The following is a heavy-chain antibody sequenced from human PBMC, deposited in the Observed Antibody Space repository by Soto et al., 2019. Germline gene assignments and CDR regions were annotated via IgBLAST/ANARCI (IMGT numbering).Heavy chain of an antibody. CDR1: GGSISSGGYY. J-gene: IGHJ4*02. D-gene: IGHD6-25*01. CDR3: ARDDSVAAVFDY. Sequence: QVQLQESGPGLVKPSQTLSLTCTVSGGSISSGGYYWSWIRQHPGKGLEWIGYIYYSGSTYYNPSLKSRXXIXVXXSKNQFSLKLSSVTAADTAVYYCARDDSVAAVFDYWGQGTLVTVSS. CDR2: IYYSGST. V-gene: IGHV4-31*03.